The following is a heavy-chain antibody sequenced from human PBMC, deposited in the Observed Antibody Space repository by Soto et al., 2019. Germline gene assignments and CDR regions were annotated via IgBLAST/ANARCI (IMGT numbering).Heavy chain of an antibody. Sequence: EVQLVESGGSVVRPGGSLRLSCAAFGFPFDDYGMSWVRQAPGKGLEWVSGINRDGGSTGYADAVKGRFTISRDNAKNPLYLQMNSLRAEGTTFYYCTKEQCYCGDFCDSWGQGTLVTVSS. CDR1: GFPFDDYG. CDR3: TKEQCYCGDFCDS. CDR2: INRDGGST. J-gene: IGHJ4*02. D-gene: IGHD4-17*01. V-gene: IGHV3-20*04.